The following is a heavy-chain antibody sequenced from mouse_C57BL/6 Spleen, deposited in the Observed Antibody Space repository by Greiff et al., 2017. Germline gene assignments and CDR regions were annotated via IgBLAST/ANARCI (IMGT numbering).Heavy chain of an antibody. CDR1: GYTFTSYW. Sequence: QVQLQQPGAELVMPGASVKLSCKASGYTFTSYWMHWVKQRPGQGLEWIGEIDPSDSYTNYNQKFKGKSTLTVDKSSSTAYMQLSSLTSEDSAVYYCARRIYYYGSIYFDYWGQGATLTVSS. CDR3: ARRIYYYGSIYFDY. J-gene: IGHJ2*01. D-gene: IGHD1-1*01. V-gene: IGHV1-69*01. CDR2: IDPSDSYT.